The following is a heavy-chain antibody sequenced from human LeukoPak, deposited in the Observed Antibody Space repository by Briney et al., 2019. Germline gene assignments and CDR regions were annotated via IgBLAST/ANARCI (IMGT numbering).Heavy chain of an antibody. J-gene: IGHJ4*02. CDR1: GFTFSSYG. D-gene: IGHD5-24*01. Sequence: PGGSLRLSCAASGFTFSSYGMNWVRQAPGKGLEWVSYISSSDGTIYYADSVKVRFTISRDNAKNSLYLQMNSLRAGDTAVYYCARTIEMATISYFDYWGQGTLVTVSS. CDR3: ARTIEMATISYFDY. V-gene: IGHV3-48*03. CDR2: ISSSDGTI.